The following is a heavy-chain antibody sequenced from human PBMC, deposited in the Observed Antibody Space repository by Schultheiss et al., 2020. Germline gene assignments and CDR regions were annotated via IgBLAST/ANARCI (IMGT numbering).Heavy chain of an antibody. CDR2: IYTSGST. J-gene: IGHJ5*02. V-gene: IGHV4-4*07. CDR1: GGSISSYY. D-gene: IGHD2-2*01. CDR3: ARDMPAAIQTSWFDP. Sequence: SQTLSLTCTVSGGSISSYYWSWIRQPAGKGLEWIGRIYTSGSTNYNPSLKSRVTMSVDTSKNQFSLKLSSVTAADTAVYYCARDMPAAIQTSWFDPWGQGTLVTVSS.